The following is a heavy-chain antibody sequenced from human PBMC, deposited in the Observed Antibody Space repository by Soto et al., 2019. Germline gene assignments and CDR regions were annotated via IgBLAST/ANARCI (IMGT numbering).Heavy chain of an antibody. J-gene: IGHJ4*02. CDR1: GDSINNYY. D-gene: IGHD2-15*01. V-gene: IGHV4-59*01. CDR2: ISYIGST. Sequence: QVQLQESGPGLVKPSETLSLNCTVSGDSINNYYWNWIRQPPGKGLEWIGYISYIGSTNYNPSLEGRVTISVDTSKNQFSLRLSSVTAADTAVYFCARGYCSGVICYLYYFDYWGQGTLVTVSS. CDR3: ARGYCSGVICYLYYFDY.